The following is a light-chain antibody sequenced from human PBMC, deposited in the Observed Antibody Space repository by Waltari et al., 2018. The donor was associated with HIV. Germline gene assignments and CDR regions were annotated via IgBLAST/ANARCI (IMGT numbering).Light chain of an antibody. CDR1: YSNIGTDV. J-gene: IGLJ2*01. Sequence: QSVLTQPPSASGTPGQRVTISCSGSYSNIGTDVVNWYQQLPGTAPKLLIHSNNPRPSGVPDRFSGSKSGTSASLAISGLQSEDEAAYYCAAWDDSLNALLFGGGTKLTVL. CDR2: SNN. CDR3: AAWDDSLNALL. V-gene: IGLV1-44*01.